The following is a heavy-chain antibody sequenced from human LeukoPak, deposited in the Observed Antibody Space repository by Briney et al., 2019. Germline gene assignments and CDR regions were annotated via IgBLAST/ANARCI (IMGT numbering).Heavy chain of an antibody. V-gene: IGHV5-51*01. Sequence: GECLKISCNGSGYSFFNYCIAWVRQMPGKGLEWMGIIYPGDSDTRYGPSLQGQVTISADKSISTAYLQWRSLKDSDTAMYYCARHRLDYDILTGYPMPHPHACDIWGQGTMVTDSS. J-gene: IGHJ3*02. CDR2: IYPGDSDT. CDR3: ARHRLDYDILTGYPMPHPHACDI. D-gene: IGHD3-9*01. CDR1: GYSFFNYC.